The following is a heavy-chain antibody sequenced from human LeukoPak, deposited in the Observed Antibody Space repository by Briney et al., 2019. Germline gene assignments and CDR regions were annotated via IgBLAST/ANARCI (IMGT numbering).Heavy chain of an antibody. D-gene: IGHD4-17*01. Sequence: SETLSLTCTVSGGSISSYYWSWIRQPPGKGLEWIGEIHHRGSTNYNPSLKSRVTISVDTSKNQFSLKVTSVTAADTAVYYCAREDDYGDYALDWGQGTLVTVSS. CDR3: AREDDYGDYALD. V-gene: IGHV4-34*01. J-gene: IGHJ4*02. CDR1: GGSISSYY. CDR2: IHHRGST.